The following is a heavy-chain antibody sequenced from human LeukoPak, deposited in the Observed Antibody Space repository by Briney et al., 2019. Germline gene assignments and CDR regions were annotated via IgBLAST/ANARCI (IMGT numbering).Heavy chain of an antibody. CDR1: GFTFSSYG. CDR3: AKEGLHIVVVTAIYYYYYMDV. J-gene: IGHJ6*03. Sequence: GGSLRLSCAASGFTFSSYGMSWVRQAPGKGLEWVSGISGNSGTTYYADSVKGRFTISRDNSKNTLYLQMNSLRAEDTAVYYCAKEGLHIVVVTAIYYYYYMDVWGKGTTVTVSS. V-gene: IGHV3-23*01. CDR2: ISGNSGTT. D-gene: IGHD2-21*02.